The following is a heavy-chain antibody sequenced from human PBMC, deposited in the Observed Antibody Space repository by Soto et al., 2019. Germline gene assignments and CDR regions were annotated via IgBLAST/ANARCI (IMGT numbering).Heavy chain of an antibody. Sequence: PSETLSLTCTASGRSIGSSSYYWRWLRQPPGKGLEWIGSIYYSGSTYYNPSLKSRVTISVDTSKNQFSLKLSSVTAADTAVYYCARQLPPYDILTDNAFDIWGQGRMVT. CDR3: ARQLPPYDILTDNAFDI. CDR2: IYYSGST. CDR1: GRSIGSSSYY. V-gene: IGHV4-39*01. D-gene: IGHD3-9*01. J-gene: IGHJ3*02.